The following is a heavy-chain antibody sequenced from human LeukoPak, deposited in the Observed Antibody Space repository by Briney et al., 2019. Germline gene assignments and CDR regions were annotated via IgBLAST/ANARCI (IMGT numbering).Heavy chain of an antibody. CDR1: GHSISTGYY. CDR3: ASYYASGASAYNYYGMDV. CDR2: MSHNRGT. Sequence: PSETLSLTCAVSGHSISTGYYWGWIRQPPGKGLEWIGSMSHNRGTYYNPSLKSRVTISMDTSKNQISLRLTSVTAADTAVYYCASYYASGASAYNYYGMDVWGKGTTVTVSS. V-gene: IGHV4-38-2*01. J-gene: IGHJ6*04. D-gene: IGHD3-10*01.